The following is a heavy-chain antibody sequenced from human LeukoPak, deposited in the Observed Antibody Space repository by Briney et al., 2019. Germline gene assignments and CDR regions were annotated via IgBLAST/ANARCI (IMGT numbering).Heavy chain of an antibody. V-gene: IGHV3-66*01. D-gene: IGHD6-19*01. J-gene: IGHJ4*02. Sequence: GGSLRLSCAASGFTVSSSYMSWVLQAPGKGLEWVSVIYSGGSTYYADSVKGRFTISRDNSKNTLYLQMNSLRAEDTAVYYCARDNVETSGWSTFDYWGQGTLVTVSS. CDR3: ARDNVETSGWSTFDY. CDR1: GFTVSSSY. CDR2: IYSGGST.